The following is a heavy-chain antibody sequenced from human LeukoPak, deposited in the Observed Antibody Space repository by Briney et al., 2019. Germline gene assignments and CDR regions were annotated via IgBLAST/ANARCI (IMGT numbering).Heavy chain of an antibody. CDR3: ARSTVGTSCCTAVDY. CDR1: GFTFSNYA. CDR2: ISAGGDRT. V-gene: IGHV3-23*01. D-gene: IGHD1-26*01. J-gene: IGHJ4*02. Sequence: GGSLRLSCAASGFTFSNYAMTWVRQAPGKGLEWVSGISAGGDRTYYADSVKGRFTISRDNSKNTLYLQMNSLRAEDTAEYYCARSTVGTSCCTAVDYWGQGTLVTVSS.